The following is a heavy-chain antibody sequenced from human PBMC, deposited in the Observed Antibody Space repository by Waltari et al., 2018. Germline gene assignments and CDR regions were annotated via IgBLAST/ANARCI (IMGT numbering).Heavy chain of an antibody. Sequence: QVQLQESGPGLVKPSETLSLTCAVSGYSISSGYYRGWIRQPPGKGLEWIGSIYHSGSTYYNPSLKSRVTISVDTSKNQFSLKLSSVIAADTAVYYCASLVTTVTTFAFDIWGQGTMVTVSS. CDR1: GYSISSGYY. CDR3: ASLVTTVTTFAFDI. CDR2: IYHSGST. V-gene: IGHV4-38-2*01. D-gene: IGHD4-17*01. J-gene: IGHJ3*02.